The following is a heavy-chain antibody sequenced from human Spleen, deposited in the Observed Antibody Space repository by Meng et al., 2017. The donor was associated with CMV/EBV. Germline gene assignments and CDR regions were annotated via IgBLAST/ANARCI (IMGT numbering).Heavy chain of an antibody. Sequence: LSCAASGFIVSSNYMSWVRQAPGKGLEWVSITYSGGNTYYADSVKGRFTISRDSSRNTVYLQMNSLTTEDTAVYYCAGSTVVNVGGYWGRGSLVTVSS. CDR2: TYSGGNT. J-gene: IGHJ4*02. D-gene: IGHD4-23*01. V-gene: IGHV3-66*02. CDR3: AGSTVVNVGGY. CDR1: GFIVSSNY.